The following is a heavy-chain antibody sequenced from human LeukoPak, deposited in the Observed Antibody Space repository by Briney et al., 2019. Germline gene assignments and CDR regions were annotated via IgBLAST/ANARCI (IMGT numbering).Heavy chain of an antibody. V-gene: IGHV4-4*02. CDR3: AREGDSSGWFMY. CDR2: IYHSGRT. D-gene: IGHD6-19*01. J-gene: IGHJ4*02. Sequence: SETLSLTCAVSGGSISSDNWWSWVRQSPEKGLEWIGEIYHSGRTKYNPSLKSRVTMSVDKAKNQFSLEVNSVTAADTAVYYCAREGDSSGWFMYWGQGTLVTVSS. CDR1: GGSISSDNW.